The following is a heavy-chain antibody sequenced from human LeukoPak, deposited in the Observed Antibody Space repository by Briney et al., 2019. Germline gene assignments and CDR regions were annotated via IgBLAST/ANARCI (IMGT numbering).Heavy chain of an antibody. D-gene: IGHD2-2*01. CDR3: AREGSSTSSLGYYFDY. J-gene: IGHJ4*02. V-gene: IGHV4-31*03. CDR1: GGFISSGGYH. CDR2: IYYSGST. Sequence: PSETLTLTCTVSGGFISSGGYHWSWIRQHPGTGLEWIAYIYYSGSTYYNPSLKSRVTISVDTSKNQFSLKLSSVTAADTAVYYCAREGSSTSSLGYYFDYWGQGTLVTVSS.